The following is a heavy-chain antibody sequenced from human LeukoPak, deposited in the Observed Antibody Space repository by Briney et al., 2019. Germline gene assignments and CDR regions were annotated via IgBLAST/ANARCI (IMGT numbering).Heavy chain of an antibody. V-gene: IGHV1-69*13. Sequence: GSSVKVSRKASVGTLSRYAISWVRQAPAQALEWMGGIIPIFGTANYAQKFQGRVTITADESTSTASMELRSLRSEDTAEYYCASRPTMFRGVIGLPVAITWFDPWGQEPWSPSPQ. CDR1: VGTLSRYA. CDR3: ASRPTMFRGVIGLPVAITWFDP. J-gene: IGHJ5*02. D-gene: IGHD3-10*01. CDR2: IIPIFGTA.